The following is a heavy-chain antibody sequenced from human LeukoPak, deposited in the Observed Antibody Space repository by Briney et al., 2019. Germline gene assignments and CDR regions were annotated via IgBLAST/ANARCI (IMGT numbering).Heavy chain of an antibody. Sequence: SSETLSLTCAVYGGSFSGYYWSWIRQPPGKGLEWIGEINHSGSTNYNPSLKGRVIISVDTSKNQFSLKLSSVTAADTAVYYCARGPNYGGNSKDFDYWGQGTLVTVSS. D-gene: IGHD4-23*01. J-gene: IGHJ4*02. CDR1: GGSFSGYY. V-gene: IGHV4-34*01. CDR3: ARGPNYGGNSKDFDY. CDR2: INHSGST.